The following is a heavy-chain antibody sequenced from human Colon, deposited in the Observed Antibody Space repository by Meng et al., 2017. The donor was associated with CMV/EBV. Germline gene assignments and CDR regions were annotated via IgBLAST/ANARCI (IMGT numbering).Heavy chain of an antibody. Sequence: GGSLRLSCVASGFTFNDYAMHWVRQVPGKGLEWISRIGWNSYNIEYADSVKGRFTISRDNAKNSLYLQMNSLRPEDTAFYYCAKGDCGGVCILIDSWGQGTLVTVSS. V-gene: IGHV3-9*01. CDR1: GFTFNDYA. D-gene: IGHD2-21*01. J-gene: IGHJ4*02. CDR2: IGWNSYNI. CDR3: AKGDCGGVCILIDS.